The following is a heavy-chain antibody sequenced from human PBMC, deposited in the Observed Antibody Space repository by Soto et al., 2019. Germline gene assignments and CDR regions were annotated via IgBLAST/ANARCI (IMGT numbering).Heavy chain of an antibody. V-gene: IGHV1-69*08. Sequence: QVQLVQSGAEVKKPGSSVKVSCKASGGTFSSYTISWVRQAPGQGLEWMGRIIPILGIANYAQKFQGRVTITADKSTSTAYMGLSRLRSEDTAVYYCAGDRVGVPANLSTPPGSRTSGWCDPWGQGTLVTVSS. D-gene: IGHD2-2*01. J-gene: IGHJ5*02. CDR2: IIPILGIA. CDR3: AGDRVGVPANLSTPPGSRTSGWCDP. CDR1: GGTFSSYT.